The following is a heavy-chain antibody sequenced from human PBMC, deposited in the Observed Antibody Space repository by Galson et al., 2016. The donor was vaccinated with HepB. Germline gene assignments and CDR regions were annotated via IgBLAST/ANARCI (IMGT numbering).Heavy chain of an antibody. CDR3: ARDDDILTDSQFDY. J-gene: IGHJ4*02. V-gene: IGHV1-46*01. CDR1: GYSFTSHY. CDR2: INPSLGRT. Sequence: AVQDSYKAFGYSFTSHYMHWLRPAPAQGLGWKGTINPSLGRTSYAQKFQGTVTMTRDTSTSTGYMELGSLKSEDTAVYYCARDDDILTDSQFDYWGQGTLVTVSS. D-gene: IGHD3-9*01.